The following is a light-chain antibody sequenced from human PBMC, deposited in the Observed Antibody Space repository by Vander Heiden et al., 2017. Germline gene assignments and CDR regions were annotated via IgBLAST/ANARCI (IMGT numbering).Light chain of an antibody. Sequence: QSALTHPPSASRSPGQSLTISCTVSSSDVGRNNYVSWYQQHPGKAPKLMIYEVTKRPSGVPDRFSGSKSGNTASLTVSGLQPEDDADYYCSSYAGNNIFVFGTGTTVTVL. CDR1: SSDVGRNNY. J-gene: IGLJ1*01. CDR3: SSYAGNNIFV. V-gene: IGLV2-8*01. CDR2: EVT.